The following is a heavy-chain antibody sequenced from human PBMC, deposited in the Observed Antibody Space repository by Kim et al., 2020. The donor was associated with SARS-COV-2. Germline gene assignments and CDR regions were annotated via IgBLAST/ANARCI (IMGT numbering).Heavy chain of an antibody. Sequence: DSVKGRFTISRDNSKNTLYLQMNSLRAEDTAVYYCAKGDGDPRRNDFDYWGQGTLVTVSS. V-gene: IGHV3-23*01. J-gene: IGHJ4*02. D-gene: IGHD1-1*01. CDR3: AKGDGDPRRNDFDY.